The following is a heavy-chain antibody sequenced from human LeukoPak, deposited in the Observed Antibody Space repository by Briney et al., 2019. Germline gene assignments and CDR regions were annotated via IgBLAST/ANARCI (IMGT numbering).Heavy chain of an antibody. J-gene: IGHJ4*02. V-gene: IGHV4-39*07. CDR1: GGSISSSSYY. CDR2: IYYSGST. D-gene: IGHD6-6*01. Sequence: SETLSLTCTVSGGSISSSSYYWGWIRQPPGKGLEWIGSIYYSGSTYYNPSLKSRVTISVDTSKNQFSLKLSSVTAADTAVYYCARVDGSSPHFDYWGQGTLVTVSS. CDR3: ARVDGSSPHFDY.